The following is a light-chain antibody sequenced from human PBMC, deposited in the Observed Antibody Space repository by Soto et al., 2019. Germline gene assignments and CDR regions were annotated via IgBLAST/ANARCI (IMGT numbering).Light chain of an antibody. CDR1: HTISSSY. CDR3: QKSYSTPQWT. J-gene: IGKJ1*01. Sequence: EILLTQSPGTLSWSLGERATLSWGASHTISSSYLAWYQQKPGQAPRLLMYGISRRATGIPDRFSGSGSGTDFSLTISSLKPQDFATSYCQKSYSTPQWTCGQGTKGDIK. V-gene: IGKV3-20*01. CDR2: GIS.